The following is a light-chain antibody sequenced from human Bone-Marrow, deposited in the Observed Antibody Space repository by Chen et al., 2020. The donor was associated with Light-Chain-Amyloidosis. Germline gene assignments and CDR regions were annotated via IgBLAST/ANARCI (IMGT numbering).Light chain of an antibody. V-gene: IGLV2-14*01. CDR3: SSYTNSPTTV. J-gene: IGLJ3*02. Sequence: QSALTQPASVSGSPGQPITISCTGTSSDVGGYNYVSWYQQHPGKAPKLMIYDVSHRPPGVSNRFSGSKSGNTASLTISGLQAEDEADYYCSSYTNSPTTVFGGGTKVTVL. CDR1: SSDVGGYNY. CDR2: DVS.